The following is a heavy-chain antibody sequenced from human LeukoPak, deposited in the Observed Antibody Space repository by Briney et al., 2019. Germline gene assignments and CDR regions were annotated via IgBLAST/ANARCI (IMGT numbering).Heavy chain of an antibody. D-gene: IGHD3-16*01. CDR2: IRYDGSNK. V-gene: IGHV3-30*02. Sequence: GGSLRLSCAASGFTFSSYGMHWVRQAPGKGLEWVAFIRYDGSNKYYADSVKGRFTISRDNSKNTLYLQMNSLRAEDTAVYYCARDLGYYFDYWGQGTLVTVSS. CDR3: ARDLGYYFDY. J-gene: IGHJ4*02. CDR1: GFTFSSYG.